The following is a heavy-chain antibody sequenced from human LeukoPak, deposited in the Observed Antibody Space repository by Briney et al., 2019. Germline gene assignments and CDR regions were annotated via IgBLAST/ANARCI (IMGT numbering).Heavy chain of an antibody. CDR1: RYTFTSYD. D-gene: IGHD4-17*01. CDR3: ARANYGDSFRWFDP. CDR2: INPSGGST. V-gene: IGHV1-46*01. Sequence: GASVKVSCKASRYTFTSYDMHWVRQAPGQGLEWVGMINPSGGSTSYAQKFQGRVTMTRDTSTSTVYMELSSLRSEDTAVYYCARANYGDSFRWFDPWGQGTPVTVSS. J-gene: IGHJ5*02.